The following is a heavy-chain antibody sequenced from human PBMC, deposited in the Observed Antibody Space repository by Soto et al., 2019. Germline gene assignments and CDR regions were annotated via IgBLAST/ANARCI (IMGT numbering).Heavy chain of an antibody. J-gene: IGHJ4*02. CDR2: ITSAGST. Sequence: EVQLLESGGDLAQPGGSLRLICAASGFTFSNYAMTWVRQSPGKGLEWVSTITSAGSTFYGDSVKGRFTISRDNSKSILNLQMNSLVGQDTAVYYCAKTDKFHSQSSGWANRFDAWGQGTLVTVSS. CDR1: GFTFSNYA. CDR3: AKTDKFHSQSSGWANRFDA. D-gene: IGHD6-19*01. V-gene: IGHV3-23*01.